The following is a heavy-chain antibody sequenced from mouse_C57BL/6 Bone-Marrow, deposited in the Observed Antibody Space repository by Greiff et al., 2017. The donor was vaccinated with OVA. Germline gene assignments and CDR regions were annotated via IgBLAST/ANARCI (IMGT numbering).Heavy chain of an antibody. Sequence: VMLVESGPGLVAPSQSLSITCTVSGFSLTSYGVHWVRQPPGKGLEWLVVIWSDGSTTYNSALKSRLSISKDNSKSQVFLKMNSLQTDDTAMYYCARHVDGSSPYWYFDVWGTGTTVTVSS. J-gene: IGHJ1*03. CDR1: GFSLTSYG. V-gene: IGHV2-6-1*01. CDR2: IWSDGST. D-gene: IGHD1-1*01. CDR3: ARHVDGSSPYWYFDV.